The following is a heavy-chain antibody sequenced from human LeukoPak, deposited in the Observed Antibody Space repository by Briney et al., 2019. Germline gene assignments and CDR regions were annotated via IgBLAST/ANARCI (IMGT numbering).Heavy chain of an antibody. D-gene: IGHD3-3*01. CDR3: ARSDYDFWSGYGHDAFDI. J-gene: IGHJ3*02. CDR2: IYYSGST. V-gene: IGHV4-59*12. CDR1: GGSISSYY. Sequence: PSETLSLTCTVSGGSISSYYWSWIRQPPGKGLEWIGYIYYSGSTYYNPSLKSRVTISVDTSKNQFSLKLSSVTAADTAVYYCARSDYDFWSGYGHDAFDIWGQGTMVTVSS.